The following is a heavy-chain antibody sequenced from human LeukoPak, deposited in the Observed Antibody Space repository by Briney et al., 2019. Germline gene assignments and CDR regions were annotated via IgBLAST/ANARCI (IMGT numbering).Heavy chain of an antibody. CDR2: ISSSSTYI. D-gene: IGHD3-9*01. CDR1: GFTFSSYS. J-gene: IGHJ3*02. CDR3: AKTAHLTGYYRHAFDI. V-gene: IGHV3-21*04. Sequence: GGSLRLSCAASGFTFSSYSMNWVRQAPGKGLEWVSSISSSSTYIKYADSVKGRFTISRDNAKNSLYLQMNSLRAEDTAVYYCAKTAHLTGYYRHAFDIWGQGTMVTVSS.